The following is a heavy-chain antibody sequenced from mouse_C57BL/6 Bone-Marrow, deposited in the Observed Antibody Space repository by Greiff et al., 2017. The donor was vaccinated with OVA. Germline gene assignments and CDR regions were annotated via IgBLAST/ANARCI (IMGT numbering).Heavy chain of an antibody. Sequence: VQLKESGPELVKPGASVKISCKASGYSFTGYYMNWVKQSPEKSLEWIGEINPSTGGTTYNQKFKAKATLTVDKSSSTAYMQLKSLTSEDSAVYYCAREAFYPPFDYWGQGTTLTVSS. D-gene: IGHD6-1*01. J-gene: IGHJ2*01. CDR2: INPSTGGT. CDR1: GYSFTGYY. CDR3: AREAFYPPFDY. V-gene: IGHV1-42*01.